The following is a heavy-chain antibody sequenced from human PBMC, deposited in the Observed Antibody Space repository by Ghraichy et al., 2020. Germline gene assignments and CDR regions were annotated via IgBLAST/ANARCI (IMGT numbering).Heavy chain of an antibody. CDR2: IYYSGTT. V-gene: IGHV4-59*01. J-gene: IGHJ6*02. CDR1: GASISSYY. D-gene: IGHD3-22*01. CDR3: ARVGDGSGRGYYHYGMDV. Sequence: SETLSLTCSVSGASISSYYWSWIRQPPGKGLDWIGYIYYSGTTNYNPSLKSRVTISVDTSKNQFSLNLSSVTAADTAVYYCARVGDGSGRGYYHYGMDVWGQGTTVTVSS.